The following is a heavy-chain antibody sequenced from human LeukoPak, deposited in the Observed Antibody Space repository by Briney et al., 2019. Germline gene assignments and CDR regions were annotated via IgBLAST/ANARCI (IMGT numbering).Heavy chain of an antibody. Sequence: PGGSLRLSCAASGFTFSSYAISWVRQAPGKGLEWVSAISGGGGYTYYADSVKGRFTISRDNSKNTLYLQMNSLRAEDTAVYYCAKNWGATIYYAFDIWGQGTMVTVSS. D-gene: IGHD5-12*01. CDR3: AKNWGATIYYAFDI. CDR1: GFTFSSYA. V-gene: IGHV3-23*01. J-gene: IGHJ3*02. CDR2: ISGGGGYT.